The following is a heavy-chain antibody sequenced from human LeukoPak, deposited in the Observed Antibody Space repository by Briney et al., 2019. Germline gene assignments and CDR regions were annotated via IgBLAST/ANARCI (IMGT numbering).Heavy chain of an antibody. D-gene: IGHD4-17*01. J-gene: IGHJ4*02. V-gene: IGHV4-59*07. CDR1: GGSISGYY. Sequence: SDTLSLTCTVSGGSISGYYWTWLRQPPGKGLEWIGYIYDSGSTNYNPSLKSRVTISVDTSKNQLSLRLSSLTAADTAVYYCARAAYGDYTFDFWGQGTLVTVSS. CDR3: ARAAYGDYTFDF. CDR2: IYDSGST.